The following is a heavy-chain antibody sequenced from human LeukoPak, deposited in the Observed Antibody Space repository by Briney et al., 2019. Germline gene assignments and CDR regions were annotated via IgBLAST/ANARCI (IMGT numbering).Heavy chain of an antibody. Sequence: GGSLRLSCAASGFTFSSYGMHWVRQAPGKGLEWVAVISYDGSNKYYADSVKGRFTISRDNSKNTLYVQMNSLRAEDTAVYYCAKDSARKSIVGSTTRGVNDYWGQGTLVPVSS. D-gene: IGHD1-26*01. J-gene: IGHJ4*02. CDR2: ISYDGSNK. V-gene: IGHV3-30*18. CDR1: GFTFSSYG. CDR3: AKDSARKSIVGSTTRGVNDY.